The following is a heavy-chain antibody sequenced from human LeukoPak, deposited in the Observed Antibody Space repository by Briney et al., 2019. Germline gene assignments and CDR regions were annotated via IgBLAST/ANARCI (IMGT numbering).Heavy chain of an antibody. CDR2: IYSGGST. Sequence: GGSLRLSCAVSGLIVSSNYMSWVRQAPGKGLEWVSVIYSGGSTHYADSVKGRFTISRDNSKNTLYLQMNSLRAEDTAVYYCARVWANSGNFYGEDYWGQGTLVTVSS. D-gene: IGHD1-26*01. V-gene: IGHV3-53*01. CDR3: ARVWANSGNFYGEDY. J-gene: IGHJ4*02. CDR1: GLIVSSNY.